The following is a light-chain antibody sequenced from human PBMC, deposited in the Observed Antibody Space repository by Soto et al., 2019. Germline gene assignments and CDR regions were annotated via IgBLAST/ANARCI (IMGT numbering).Light chain of an antibody. CDR2: RAS. Sequence: EVLVGQSPAPPSVSPGGRATLSFRASQSVRSSLAWYQQKPGQPPRLLIYRASTRATGVPARFSGSGSGTEFTLTISSLQSEDFAVYYCQQYDHWWTFGQGTKVDIK. J-gene: IGKJ1*01. CDR1: QSVRSS. V-gene: IGKV3-15*01. CDR3: QQYDHWWT.